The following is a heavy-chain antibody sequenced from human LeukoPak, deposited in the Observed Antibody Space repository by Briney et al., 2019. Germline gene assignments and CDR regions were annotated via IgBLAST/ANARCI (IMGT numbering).Heavy chain of an antibody. CDR3: AREGITMIRGPDY. D-gene: IGHD3-10*01. J-gene: IGHJ4*02. V-gene: IGHV4-30-4*01. CDR1: GGSISSGDYY. CDR2: IYYSGST. Sequence: SETLSLTCAVSGGSISSGDYYWSWIRQPPGKGLEWIGYIYYSGSTHYNPSLKSRVAISVDTSKNQFSLKLSSVTAADTAVYYCAREGITMIRGPDYWGQGTLVTVSP.